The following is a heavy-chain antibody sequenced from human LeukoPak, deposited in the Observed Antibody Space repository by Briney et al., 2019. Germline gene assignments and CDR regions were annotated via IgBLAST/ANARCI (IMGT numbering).Heavy chain of an antibody. D-gene: IGHD3-10*01. Sequence: WMNPNSGNTGYAQKFQGRVTMTRNTSISTAYMELSSLRSEDTAVYYCARGITMVRGAPSAYWGQGTLVTVSS. CDR2: MNPNSGNT. J-gene: IGHJ4*02. CDR3: ARGITMVRGAPSAY. V-gene: IGHV1-8*01.